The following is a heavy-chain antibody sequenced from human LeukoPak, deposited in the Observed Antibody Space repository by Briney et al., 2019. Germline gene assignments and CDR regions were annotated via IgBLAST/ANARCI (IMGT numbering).Heavy chain of an antibody. J-gene: IGHJ6*03. Sequence: PGGSLRLSCAASGFTFSSYWMHWVRQAPGKGLVWVSRINTDGSTTTYADSVKGRFTISRDNAKNTLYLQMNSLRAEDTAVYYCARVGDDIRYYYYMDVWGKGTTVTISS. V-gene: IGHV3-74*03. CDR3: ARVGDDIRYYYYMDV. CDR1: GFTFSSYW. D-gene: IGHD3-9*01. CDR2: INTDGSTT.